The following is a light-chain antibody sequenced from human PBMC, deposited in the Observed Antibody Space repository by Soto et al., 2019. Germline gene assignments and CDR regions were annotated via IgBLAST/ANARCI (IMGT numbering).Light chain of an antibody. J-gene: IGKJ4*01. Sequence: SPGERATLSCRASQSISNNLAWYQQKPGQAPRLLIYGASTRATGIPARFSGSGSGTEFTLTISSLQSEDFAVYSCQHYNDLPLTFGGGTKVDIK. CDR2: GAS. V-gene: IGKV3-15*01. CDR3: QHYNDLPLT. CDR1: QSISNN.